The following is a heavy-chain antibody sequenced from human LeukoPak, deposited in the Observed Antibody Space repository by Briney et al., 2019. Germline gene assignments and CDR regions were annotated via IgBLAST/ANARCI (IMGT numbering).Heavy chain of an antibody. V-gene: IGHV5-51*01. CDR1: GYSFTSYW. J-gene: IGHJ5*02. CDR2: IYPGDSDT. CDR3: ARHDVAAGHWFDP. D-gene: IGHD6-25*01. Sequence: TGESLKISCKGSGYSFTSYWIGLVRQMPGKGLEWMGIIYPGDSDTRYSPSFQGQVTISADKSISTAYLQWISLKASDTAMYYCARHDVAAGHWFDPWGQGTLVTVSS.